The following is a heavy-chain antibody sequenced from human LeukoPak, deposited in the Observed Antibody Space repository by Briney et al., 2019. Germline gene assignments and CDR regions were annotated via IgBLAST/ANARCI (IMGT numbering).Heavy chain of an antibody. CDR1: GFTVRGYW. J-gene: IGHJ4*02. D-gene: IGHD6-13*01. CDR3: ARAGGTSWAYY. CDR2: VKQDGTEK. V-gene: IGHV3-7*04. Sequence: PGGSLRLSCEASGFTVRGYWMTWVRQAPGKGLEWVAHVKQDGTEKFYVASVKGLFTISDNNGKTPFYLLMNSIRVEATAIYYCARAGGTSWAYYWGQGALVSVSS.